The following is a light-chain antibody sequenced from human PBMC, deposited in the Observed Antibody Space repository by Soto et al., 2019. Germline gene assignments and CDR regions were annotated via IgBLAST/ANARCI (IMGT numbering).Light chain of an antibody. CDR3: HQYGSIPLT. CDR2: GAS. V-gene: IGKV3-20*01. CDR1: QSVSANY. J-gene: IGKJ1*01. Sequence: EIVLTQFPDTLSLSPGERATVSCRASQSVSANYLAWYQQKPGQAPRLLIYGASSRATGIPDRFTGSGSGTDFTLTISRLEPEDSAVYHCHQYGSIPLTFGQGTKVEI.